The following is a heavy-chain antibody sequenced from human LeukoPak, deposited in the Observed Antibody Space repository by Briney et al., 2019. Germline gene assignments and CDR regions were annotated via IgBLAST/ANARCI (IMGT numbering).Heavy chain of an antibody. V-gene: IGHV3-53*01. D-gene: IGHD3-10*01. CDR3: ATITGGTRGFDY. J-gene: IGHJ4*02. CDR1: GFTVSTNF. Sequence: GGSLRLSCAASGFTVSTNFMTWVRQAPRKGLEWVSVIYSGGSTYYADSVKGRFTISRDNSKNTLYLQMNSLRAEDTAVYYCATITGGTRGFDYWGQGTLVTVSS. CDR2: IYSGGST.